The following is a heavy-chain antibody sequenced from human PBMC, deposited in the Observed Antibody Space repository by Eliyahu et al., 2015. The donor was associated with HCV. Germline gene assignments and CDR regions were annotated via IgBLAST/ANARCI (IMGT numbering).Heavy chain of an antibody. CDR2: IIPIIGSA. V-gene: IGHV1-69*01. J-gene: IGHJ4*02. D-gene: IGHD5-24*01. CDR3: AMNDDKWLIDY. Sequence: QEHLVQSGPAVKRPGSSVKVSCKSSGGSFSNYAISWVRQAPGQGLEWMGGIIPIIGSATYAQKFQGRITITADELTNTAYMELISLTSEDTAVYYCAMNDDKWLIDYWGQGTLVTVSS. CDR1: GGSFSNYA.